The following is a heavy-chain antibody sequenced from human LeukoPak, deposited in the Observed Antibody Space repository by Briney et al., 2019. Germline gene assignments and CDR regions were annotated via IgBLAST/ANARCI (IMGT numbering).Heavy chain of an antibody. V-gene: IGHV3-30-3*01. CDR2: ISYDGSNK. J-gene: IGHJ4*02. CDR3: ARDRPYYYDSSGSY. Sequence: QPGGSLRLSCAASGFTFSSYAMHWVRQAPGKGLEWVAVISYDGSNKYYADSVKGRFTISRDNSKNTLYLQMNSLRAEDTAVYYCARDRPYYYDSSGSYWGQGTLVTVSS. D-gene: IGHD3-22*01. CDR1: GFTFSSYA.